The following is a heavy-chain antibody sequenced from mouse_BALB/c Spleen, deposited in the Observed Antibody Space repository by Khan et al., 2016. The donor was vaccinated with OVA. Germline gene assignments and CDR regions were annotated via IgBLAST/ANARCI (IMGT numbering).Heavy chain of an antibody. J-gene: IGHJ3*01. CDR3: ALYYDGRAWFAY. CDR1: GFSLTSYG. V-gene: IGHV2-3*01. D-gene: IGHD1-1*01. CDR2: IWGDGST. Sequence: VQLQESGPGLVAPSQSLSITCTVSGFSLTSYGVGWVRQPPGKGLEWLGVIWGDGSTNYHSALISRLSISKDNSNCQAFLKLNRLQTDDTSTYYCALYYDGRAWFAYWGQGTLVTVSA.